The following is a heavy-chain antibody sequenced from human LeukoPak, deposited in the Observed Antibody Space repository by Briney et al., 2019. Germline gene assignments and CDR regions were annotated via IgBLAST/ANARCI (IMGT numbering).Heavy chain of an antibody. J-gene: IGHJ4*02. CDR1: GVSISSYY. CDR2: IYTSGST. Sequence: SETLSLTCTVSGVSISSYYWSWLRQPPGKGLEWIGYIYTSGSTNYNPSLKSRVTISVDTSKNQFSLKLSSVTAADTAVYYCARQRRGYYTIDYWAQGTLVTVSS. CDR3: ARQRRGYYTIDY. D-gene: IGHD3-3*01. V-gene: IGHV4-4*09.